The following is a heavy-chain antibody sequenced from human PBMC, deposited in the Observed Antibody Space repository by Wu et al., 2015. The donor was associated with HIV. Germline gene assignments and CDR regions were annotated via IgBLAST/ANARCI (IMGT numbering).Heavy chain of an antibody. D-gene: IGHD3-10*01. CDR2: MNPNSGNT. CDR3: ARERVTMVRGVPKPYNWFDP. V-gene: IGHV1-8*01. Sequence: QVQLVQSGAEVKKPGASVKVSCKASGYTFTTYDINWVRQATGQGLEWMGWMNPNSGNTGFAQKFQGRVTMTRNTSLSTAYMELSSLRSEDTAVYYCARERVTMVRGVPKPYNWFDPWGQGTLVTVSS. J-gene: IGHJ5*02. CDR1: GYTFTTYD.